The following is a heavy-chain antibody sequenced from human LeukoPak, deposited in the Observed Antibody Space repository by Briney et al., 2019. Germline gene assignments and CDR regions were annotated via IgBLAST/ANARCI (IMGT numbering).Heavy chain of an antibody. CDR1: GFTFSSCA. CDR3: ARFSSSGWLNDAFDI. J-gene: IGHJ3*02. D-gene: IGHD6-19*01. Sequence: PGGSLRLSCAASGFTFSSCAMSWVRQAPGKGLEWVSAISGSGGSTYYADSVKGRFTISRDNSKNTLYLQMNSLRAEDTAVYYCARFSSSGWLNDAFDIWGQGTMVTVSS. CDR2: ISGSGGST. V-gene: IGHV3-23*01.